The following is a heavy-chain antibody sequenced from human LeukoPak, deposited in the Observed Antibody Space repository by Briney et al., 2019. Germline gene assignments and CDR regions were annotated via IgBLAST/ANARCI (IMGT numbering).Heavy chain of an antibody. Sequence: ASVKVSCKTSGYTFTDYFLHWVRQAPGQGLEWMGWINPNSGVTNYAQKFQGRVTMTRDTSISTAYMDLIRLKSDDTAVYYCARDARENYGSGHYYYYFMDVWGKGTTVTVSS. CDR1: GYTFTDYF. V-gene: IGHV1-2*02. CDR2: INPNSGVT. CDR3: ARDARENYGSGHYYYYFMDV. D-gene: IGHD3-10*01. J-gene: IGHJ6*03.